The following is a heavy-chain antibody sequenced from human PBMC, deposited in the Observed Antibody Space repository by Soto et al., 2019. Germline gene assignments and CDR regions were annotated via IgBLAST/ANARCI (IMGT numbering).Heavy chain of an antibody. CDR3: ARDHKPGIAAAGPRYYGMDV. D-gene: IGHD6-13*01. V-gene: IGHV6-1*01. Sequence: SQTLSLTFAISGDSVSSNSSAWNWIRQSPSRGLEWLGRTYYRSKWYNDYAVSVKSRITINPDTSKKQFSLQLNSVTPEDTAVYYCARDHKPGIAAAGPRYYGMDVWGQGTPITVSS. J-gene: IGHJ6*02. CDR1: GDSVSSNSSA. CDR2: TYYRSKWYN.